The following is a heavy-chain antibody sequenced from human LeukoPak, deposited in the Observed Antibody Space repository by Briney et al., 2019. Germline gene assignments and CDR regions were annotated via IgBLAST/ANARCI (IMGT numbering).Heavy chain of an antibody. CDR1: GGSISSHY. J-gene: IGHJ3*02. D-gene: IGHD1-26*01. CDR3: ARRFRVGDIHVDAFDM. V-gene: IGHV4-59*11. CDR2: VFNSGTT. Sequence: SETLSLTCTVSGGSISSHYWSWIRQPPGRGLEWIGYVFNSGTTDQNPSLKGRVTISLDTSKNHVSLRLTSVTAADTAVYYCARRFRVGDIHVDAFDMWGQGTMVTASS.